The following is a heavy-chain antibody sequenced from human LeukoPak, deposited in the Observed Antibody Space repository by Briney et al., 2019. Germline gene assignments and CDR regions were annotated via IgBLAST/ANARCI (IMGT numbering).Heavy chain of an antibody. Sequence: GESQKISCKGSGYSFTGYWIGWLRQMPGKGLEWMGIIHPGDSDTRYSPSFQGQVTISADKSISTAYLQWNSLKASDTAMYYCARHGGYYDFWSGRLYFDLWGRGTLVTVSS. V-gene: IGHV5-51*01. D-gene: IGHD3-3*01. J-gene: IGHJ2*01. CDR3: ARHGGYYDFWSGRLYFDL. CDR2: IHPGDSDT. CDR1: GYSFTGYW.